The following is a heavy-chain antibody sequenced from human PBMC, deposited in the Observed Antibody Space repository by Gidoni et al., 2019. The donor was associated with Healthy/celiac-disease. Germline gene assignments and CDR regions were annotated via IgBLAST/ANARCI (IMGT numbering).Heavy chain of an antibody. CDR2: IYSGGST. V-gene: IGHV3-66*01. Sequence: EVQLVESGGGLVQPGGSLRLSCAASGFTVSSNYMSWVSQAPGKGLEWVSVIYSGGSTYYADSVKGRFTSSRDNSKNTRYLQMNSLRAEDTALYYCARDQYSGSYWYYYYYMDVWGKGTTVTVSS. D-gene: IGHD1-26*01. J-gene: IGHJ6*03. CDR3: ARDQYSGSYWYYYYYMDV. CDR1: GFTVSSNY.